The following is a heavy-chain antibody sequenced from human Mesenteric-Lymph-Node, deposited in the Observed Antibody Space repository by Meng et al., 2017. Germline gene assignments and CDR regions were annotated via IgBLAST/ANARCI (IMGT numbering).Heavy chain of an antibody. J-gene: IGHJ5*02. Sequence: QVQVHASGSGLVRPSSTLSLTCAVSGDSITSGDYSWTWIRQPPGKGLEWIGYIYHGVNIYYTPSLRSRVTISVDKSRNQFSLKLTSVSAADTAVYYCVRDTRRGGGWFDPWGQGTLVTVSS. V-gene: IGHV4-30-2*01. CDR2: IYHGVNI. CDR3: VRDTRRGGGWFDP. D-gene: IGHD3-10*01. CDR1: GDSITSGDYS.